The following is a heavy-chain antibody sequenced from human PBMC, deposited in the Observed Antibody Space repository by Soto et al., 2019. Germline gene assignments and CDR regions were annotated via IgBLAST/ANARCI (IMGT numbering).Heavy chain of an antibody. J-gene: IGHJ6*02. CDR2: IIPIFGTA. Sequence: SVKVSRKASGGTFSSYAISWVRQAPGQGLEWMGGIIPIFGTANYAQKFQGRVTITADESTSTAYMELSSLRSEDTAVYYCARVREDTAMDMTSICYYGMDVWGQGTTVTVSS. V-gene: IGHV1-69*13. D-gene: IGHD5-18*01. CDR1: GGTFSSYA. CDR3: ARVREDTAMDMTSICYYGMDV.